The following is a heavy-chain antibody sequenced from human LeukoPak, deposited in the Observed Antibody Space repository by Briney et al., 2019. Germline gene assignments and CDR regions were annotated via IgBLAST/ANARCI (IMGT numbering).Heavy chain of an antibody. CDR3: ARDGYSSGWYGYYGMDV. CDR2: IYYRSKWYN. V-gene: IGHV6-1*01. J-gene: IGHJ6*02. D-gene: IGHD6-19*01. CDR1: GDSLSGNSAA. Sequence: SRTLSLTCALSGDSLSGNSAAWSWVRPSPSRRVEWRGRIYYRSKWYNDYAVSVKSRITITPDTSKNQFSLQLNSVTPEDTAVYYCARDGYSSGWYGYYGMDVWGQGTTVTVSS.